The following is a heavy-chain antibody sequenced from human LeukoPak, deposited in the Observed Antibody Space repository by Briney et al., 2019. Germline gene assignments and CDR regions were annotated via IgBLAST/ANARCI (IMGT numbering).Heavy chain of an antibody. D-gene: IGHD2-8*01. CDR3: ARGVGWYYFDY. CDR2: ISSSSSYI. CDR1: GFTFSSYS. J-gene: IGHJ4*02. Sequence: GGSLRLSCAASGFTFSSYSMNWVRQAPGKGLAWVSSISSSSSYIYYADSVKGRFTISRDNAKNSLYLQMNSLRAEDTAVYYCARGVGWYYFDYWGQGTLVTVSS. V-gene: IGHV3-21*01.